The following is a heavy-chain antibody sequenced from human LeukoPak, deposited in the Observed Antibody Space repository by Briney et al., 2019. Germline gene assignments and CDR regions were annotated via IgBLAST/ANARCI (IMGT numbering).Heavy chain of an antibody. CDR1: GGTLSSYA. CDR2: IIPILGVA. V-gene: IGHV1-69*04. CDR3: ARDSPYYYGPGSYYLFDY. Sequence: ASVKVSCKASGGTLSSYAISWVRQAPGQGLEWMGRIIPILGVANYAQKFQGRVTITADRSTSTAYMELSSLKSEDTAVYYCARDSPYYYGPGSYYLFDYWGQGTLVTVSS. J-gene: IGHJ4*02. D-gene: IGHD3-10*01.